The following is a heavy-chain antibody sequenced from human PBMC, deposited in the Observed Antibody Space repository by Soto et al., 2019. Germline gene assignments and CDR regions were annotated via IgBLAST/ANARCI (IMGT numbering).Heavy chain of an antibody. CDR2: INPDNGNT. CDR1: GYTFTRYT. D-gene: IGHD2-15*01. J-gene: IGHJ5*02. V-gene: IGHV1-3*01. Sequence: SGYTFTRYTMNWVRQAPGQRLEWMGWINPDNGNTKSSQKFQDRVIITRDTSASTAYMDLSSLRSEDTAVYYCARGIATGQLDPWGQGTLVTVSS. CDR3: ARGIATGQLDP.